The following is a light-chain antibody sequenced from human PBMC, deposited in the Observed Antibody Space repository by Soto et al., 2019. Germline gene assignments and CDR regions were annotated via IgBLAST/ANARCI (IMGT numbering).Light chain of an antibody. CDR3: QHYNNWPRT. CDR2: GAS. CDR1: PSVSRT. Sequence: EIVMTHSPAILSVSPGERATRSCRASPSVSRTLAWYQQKPGQAPRLLSYGASTRATGIPARFSGSGSGTEFTLTISSLQAEDFAVYYCQHYNNWPRTFGQGTKVEIK. J-gene: IGKJ1*01. V-gene: IGKV3-15*01.